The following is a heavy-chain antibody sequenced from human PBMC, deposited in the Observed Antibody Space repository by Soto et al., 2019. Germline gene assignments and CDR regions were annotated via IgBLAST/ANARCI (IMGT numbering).Heavy chain of an antibody. CDR3: AKGEVLGYCSGGSCYNNWFDP. J-gene: IGHJ5*02. CDR1: GFTFSSYA. CDR2: ISGSGGST. D-gene: IGHD2-15*01. V-gene: IGHV3-23*01. Sequence: GGSLRLSCAASGFTFSSYAMSWVRQAPGKGLEWVSAISGSGGSTYYADSVKGRFTISRDNSKNTLYLQMNSLRAEDTAVYYCAKGEVLGYCSGGSCYNNWFDPWGQGTLVTVPS.